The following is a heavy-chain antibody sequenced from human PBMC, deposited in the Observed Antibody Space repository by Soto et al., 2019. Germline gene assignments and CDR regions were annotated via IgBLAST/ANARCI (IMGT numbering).Heavy chain of an antibody. CDR2: IYSGGTT. Sequence: PSETLSLTCTVSGGSISSIGYCWGWIRQPPGKGLEWIGSIYSGGTTYYNPSLKSRVSISVDTSKNQFSLKLTSVTVADTAVYYCARGGYCTGGSCSLYWGQGTLVTVSS. CDR3: ARGGYCTGGSCSLY. J-gene: IGHJ4*02. D-gene: IGHD2-15*01. V-gene: IGHV4-39*01. CDR1: GGSISSIGYC.